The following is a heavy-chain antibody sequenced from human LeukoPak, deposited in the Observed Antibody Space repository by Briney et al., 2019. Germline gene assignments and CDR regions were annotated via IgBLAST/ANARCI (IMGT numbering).Heavy chain of an antibody. CDR1: GGSISSGDHY. V-gene: IGHV4-30-4*01. J-gene: IGHJ5*02. CDR3: ARGRDYGDNWFDP. CDR2: IYYSGSA. Sequence: SETLSLTCTVSGGSISSGDHYWSWIRQPPGKGLEWIGCIYYSGSAYYNPSLKSRVTISVDTSKNQFSLKLSSVTAADTAVYYCARGRDYGDNWFDPWGQGTLVTVSS. D-gene: IGHD4/OR15-4a*01.